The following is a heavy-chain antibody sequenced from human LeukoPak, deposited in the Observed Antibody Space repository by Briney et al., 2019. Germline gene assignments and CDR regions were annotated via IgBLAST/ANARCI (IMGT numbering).Heavy chain of an antibody. CDR1: GGTFSSYT. J-gene: IGHJ4*02. CDR2: IIPVLDIA. V-gene: IGHV1-69*04. Sequence: SVNVSFKASGGTFSSYTISWVRQAPGQGLEWMGRIIPVLDIANYAQKFQGRVTITAGKSTRPAYMELSSLRSEDTAVYYCARETYCGGDCYFFFDYWGQGTLVTVSS. D-gene: IGHD2-21*01. CDR3: ARETYCGGDCYFFFDY.